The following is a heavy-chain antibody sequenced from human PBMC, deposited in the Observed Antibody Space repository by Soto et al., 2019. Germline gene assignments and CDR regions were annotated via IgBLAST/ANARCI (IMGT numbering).Heavy chain of an antibody. V-gene: IGHV3-72*01. CDR3: ARSTTSSTPEAFDI. D-gene: IGHD4-17*01. CDR2: TRNQAASYTT. J-gene: IGHJ3*02. CDR1: GFTFSDHY. Sequence: GGSLRLSCTASGFTFSDHYMDWVRQAPGKGLEWVGRTRNQAASYTTIYAASVKGRFTISRDDSKNSLYLQLSSLKTEDTAVYYCARSTTSSTPEAFDIWGHGTMVTVSS.